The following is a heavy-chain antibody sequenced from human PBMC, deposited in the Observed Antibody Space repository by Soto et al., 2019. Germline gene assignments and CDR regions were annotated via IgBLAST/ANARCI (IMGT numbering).Heavy chain of an antibody. CDR3: AKSPLSIITFDY. J-gene: IGHJ4*02. CDR1: GFTFSGYA. Sequence: PGGSLRLSCAASGFTFSGYAMSWVRRAPGKGLEWVSTISGSGANTFYADSVKGRFTISRDNSKNTLYLQMNSLRAEDTAVYYCAKSPLSIITFDYWGQGTLVTVSS. CDR2: ISGSGANT. D-gene: IGHD3-16*01. V-gene: IGHV3-23*01.